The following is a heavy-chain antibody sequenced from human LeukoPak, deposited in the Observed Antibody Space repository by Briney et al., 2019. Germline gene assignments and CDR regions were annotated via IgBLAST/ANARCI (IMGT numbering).Heavy chain of an antibody. CDR3: ARGGSGSPFDF. V-gene: IGHV4-59*01. CDR1: SGSIRNYY. D-gene: IGHD6-19*01. Sequence: SETLSLTCTVSSGSIRNYYWSWLRQSPGKGLEWIGYVYYTGVTNYTPSLKRRVSISVDTSKDQFSMKMTSLTTADTAIYYCARGGSGSPFDFWGQGILVTVSS. CDR2: VYYTGVT. J-gene: IGHJ4*02.